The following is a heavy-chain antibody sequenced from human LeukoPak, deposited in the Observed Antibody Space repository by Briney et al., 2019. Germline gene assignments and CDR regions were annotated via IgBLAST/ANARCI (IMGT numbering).Heavy chain of an antibody. V-gene: IGHV1-18*01. J-gene: IGHJ4*02. CDR3: ARVSDTSMVTPGFDS. CDR2: VSTSNGAT. Sequence: ASVKASCKTSGYNFNRYSITWVRQAPGQGLEWMGWVSTSNGATNYAEKFQGRVTRTTETVTKTAYLELRRLTSGDTAMYFCARVSDTSMVTPGFDSWGQGTLVTVS. D-gene: IGHD5-18*01. CDR1: GYNFNRYS.